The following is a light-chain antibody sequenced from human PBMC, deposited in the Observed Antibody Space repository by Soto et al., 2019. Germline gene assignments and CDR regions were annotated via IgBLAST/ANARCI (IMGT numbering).Light chain of an antibody. CDR3: QECNNWPPT. J-gene: IGKJ1*01. Sequence: EIVLTQSPATLSLSPGERATLSCRASQSVSSYLAWYQQKPGQAPRLLIYDASNRATGIPARFSGSGSGTGLTPTLSSLEPEDFGVYYCQECNNWPPTVGQGTKVGIK. V-gene: IGKV3-11*01. CDR1: QSVSSY. CDR2: DAS.